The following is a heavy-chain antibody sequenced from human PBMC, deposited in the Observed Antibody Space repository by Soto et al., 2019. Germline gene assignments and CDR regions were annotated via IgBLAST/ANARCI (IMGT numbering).Heavy chain of an antibody. V-gene: IGHV3-23*01. J-gene: IGHJ4*02. CDR1: GFTFSSSA. Sequence: EVQLLESGGGLVQPGGSLRLSCAASGFTFSSSAISWVRQAPGKGLEWVSAVSGNGQGIYYADSVRGRFTISRDNSKNTVFLHMDSLSAEDTAVYYCAKDRHYPRDYFHYWGQGTLVTVSS. D-gene: IGHD3-10*01. CDR3: AKDRHYPRDYFHY. CDR2: VSGNGQGI.